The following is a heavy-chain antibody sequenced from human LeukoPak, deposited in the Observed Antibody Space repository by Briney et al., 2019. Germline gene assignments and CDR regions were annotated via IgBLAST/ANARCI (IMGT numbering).Heavy chain of an antibody. CDR2: IWYDGSNK. J-gene: IGHJ4*02. Sequence: GGSLRLSCAASGFTFSSYAMHWVRQAPGKGLEWVAVIWYDGSNKYYADSVKGRFTISRDNSKNTLYLQMNSLRAEDTAVYYCARDLGNVDTAMFTPDYWGQGTLVTVSS. CDR1: GFTFSSYA. V-gene: IGHV3-33*08. CDR3: ARDLGNVDTAMFTPDY. D-gene: IGHD5-18*01.